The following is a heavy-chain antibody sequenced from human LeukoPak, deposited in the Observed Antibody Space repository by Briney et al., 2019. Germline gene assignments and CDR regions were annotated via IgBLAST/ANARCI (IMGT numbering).Heavy chain of an antibody. J-gene: IGHJ6*02. V-gene: IGHV4-38-2*02. CDR2: INHSGST. Sequence: SETLSLTCTVSGYSISSGYFWGWIRQPPGKGLEWIGGINHSGSTNYNPSLKSRVTISLDTSKNQFSLKLSSVTAADTAVYYCATDGVWGQGTTVTVSS. CDR1: GYSISSGYF. CDR3: ATDGV.